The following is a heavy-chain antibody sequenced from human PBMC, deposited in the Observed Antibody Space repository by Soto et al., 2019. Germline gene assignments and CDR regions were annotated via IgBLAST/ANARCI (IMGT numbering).Heavy chain of an antibody. Sequence: QVQVVESGGGVVRPGRSLRLSCAASGFNFNNYAMHWVRQAPGKGLEWVAVVSFDGTNTYYADSVKGRFTISRDSSNNTVSLQMNGLTSEDTAAYYCGEAGWGGDYYYGLDVWGQGTTVTVSS. CDR2: VSFDGTNT. CDR3: GEAGWGGDYYYGLDV. J-gene: IGHJ6*02. D-gene: IGHD2-21*01. V-gene: IGHV3-30*03. CDR1: GFNFNNYA.